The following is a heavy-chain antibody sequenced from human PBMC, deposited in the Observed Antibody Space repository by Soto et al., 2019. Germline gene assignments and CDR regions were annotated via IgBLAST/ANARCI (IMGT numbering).Heavy chain of an antibody. Sequence: SETLSLTCTVSGGSISSYYWSWIRQPPGKGLEWIGYIYYSGSTNYNPSLKSRVTISVDTSKNQFSLKLSSVTAADTAVYYCARVGIGYDFWSGYYPYYYGMDVWGQGTTVTVSS. CDR2: IYYSGST. D-gene: IGHD3-3*01. J-gene: IGHJ6*02. CDR1: GGSISSYY. CDR3: ARVGIGYDFWSGYYPYYYGMDV. V-gene: IGHV4-59*01.